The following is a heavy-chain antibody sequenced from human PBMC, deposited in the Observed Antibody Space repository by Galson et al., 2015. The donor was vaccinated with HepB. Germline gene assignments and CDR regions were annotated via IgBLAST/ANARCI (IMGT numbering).Heavy chain of an antibody. CDR2: IKQDGSEK. CDR1: GFTFSSYW. D-gene: IGHD6-6*01. J-gene: IGHJ4*02. CDR3: ARDGWEAAPPGYFDY. V-gene: IGHV3-7*01. Sequence: SLRLSCAASGFTFSSYWMSWVRQAPGKGLEWVANIKQDGSEKYYVDSVKGRFTISRDNAKNSLSLQMNSLRAEDTAVYYCARDGWEAAPPGYFDYWGQGTLVTVSS.